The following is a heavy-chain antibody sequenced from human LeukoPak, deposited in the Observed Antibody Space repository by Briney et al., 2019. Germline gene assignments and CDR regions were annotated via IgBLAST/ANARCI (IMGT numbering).Heavy chain of an antibody. CDR3: ARESSGSYAQSDY. V-gene: IGHV4-59*01. J-gene: IGHJ4*02. Sequence: SETLSLTRTVSGGSISSYYWSWIRQPPGKGLEWIGYIYYSGSTNYNPSLKSRVTISVDTFKSQFSLKLNSVTAADTAVYYCARESSGSYAQSDYWGQGTLVTVSS. CDR2: IYYSGST. CDR1: GGSISSYY. D-gene: IGHD1-26*01.